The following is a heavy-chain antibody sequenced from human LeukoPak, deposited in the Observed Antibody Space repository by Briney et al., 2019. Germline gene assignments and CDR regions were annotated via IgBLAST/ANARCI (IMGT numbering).Heavy chain of an antibody. CDR3: SRESGAFCPFGY. CDR1: GGSISCTNW. D-gene: IGHD1-26*01. CDR2: ISLTGET. J-gene: IGHJ4*02. V-gene: IGHV4-4*02. Sequence: PSETLSLTCGVSGGSISCTNWWSWVRQPPGQGLEWIGEISLTGETNYNPSLNGRVTMSLDESRNQLSLDLTPVTAADTAIYYCSRESGAFCPFGYWGQGTLVIVPP.